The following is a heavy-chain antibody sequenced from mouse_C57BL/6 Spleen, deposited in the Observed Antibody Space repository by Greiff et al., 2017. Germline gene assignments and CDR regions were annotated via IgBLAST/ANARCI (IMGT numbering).Heavy chain of an antibody. CDR2: LRNKANGYTT. CDR1: GFTFTDYY. J-gene: IGHJ2*01. Sequence: EVKLMESGGGLVQPGGSLSLSCAASGFTFTDYYMSWVRQPPGKALEWLGFLRNKANGYTTEYSASVKGRFTISRDNSQSILYLHMNALRAEDSATYYCARYGWLEYYFDYWGQGTTLTVSS. CDR3: ARYGWLEYYFDY. D-gene: IGHD1-1*02. V-gene: IGHV7-3*01.